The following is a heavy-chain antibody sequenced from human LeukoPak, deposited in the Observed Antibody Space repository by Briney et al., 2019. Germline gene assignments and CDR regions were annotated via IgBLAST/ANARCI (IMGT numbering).Heavy chain of an antibody. D-gene: IGHD3-3*01. J-gene: IGHJ6*03. CDR1: GFTFDNYA. Sequence: PGGSLRLSCAASGFTFDNYAMSWVRQTPGKGLEWVSGIGIITTNTYYGDSVQGRFTISRDNSNNTVHLQMNNLRAEDTAVYYCVKRFYYMDAWGKGITVTASS. V-gene: IGHV3-23*01. CDR2: IGIITTNT. CDR3: VKRFYYMDA.